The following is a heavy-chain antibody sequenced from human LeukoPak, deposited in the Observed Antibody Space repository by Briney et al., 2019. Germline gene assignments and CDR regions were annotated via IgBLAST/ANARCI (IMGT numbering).Heavy chain of an antibody. D-gene: IGHD3-3*01. J-gene: IGHJ6*03. CDR1: GFAFSSYA. CDR3: ARESYSYDFWSGYSGLDCMDV. V-gene: IGHV3-30*01. Sequence: PGRSLRLSCAASGFAFSSYAMHWVRQAPGKGLEWVAVISYDGSNKYYADSVKGRFTISRDNSKNTLYLQMNSLRAEDTAVYYCARESYSYDFWSGYSGLDCMDVWGKGTTVTVSS. CDR2: ISYDGSNK.